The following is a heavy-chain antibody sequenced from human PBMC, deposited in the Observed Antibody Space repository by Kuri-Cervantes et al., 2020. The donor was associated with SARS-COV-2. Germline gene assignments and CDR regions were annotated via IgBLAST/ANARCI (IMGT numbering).Heavy chain of an antibody. Sequence: ASVKVSCKASGYTFTSYDINWVRQATGQGLEWMGWMNPNSGNTGYAQKFQGRVTITRNTSISTAYMELSSLRSEDTAVYYCARAGYYCSSTSCPSLPDYWGQGNLVTVSS. CDR1: GYTFTSYD. V-gene: IGHV1-8*03. CDR3: ARAGYYCSSTSCPSLPDY. CDR2: MNPNSGNT. D-gene: IGHD2-2*01. J-gene: IGHJ4*02.